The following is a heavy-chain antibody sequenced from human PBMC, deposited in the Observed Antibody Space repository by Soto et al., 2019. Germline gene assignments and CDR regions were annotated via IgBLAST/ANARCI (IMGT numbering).Heavy chain of an antibody. J-gene: IGHJ4*02. D-gene: IGHD3-3*01. CDR2: ISYDGSNK. CDR1: GFTFSNYL. CDR3: ARDTRRYDFGAGYPYFDY. Sequence: QVQLVESGGGVVQPGRSLRLSCAASGFTFSNYLMHWVRQAPGKGLDWVAVISYDGSNKYYADSVKGRFTVSRDNSRNTFYLQMNSLRAEDTAVYYCARDTRRYDFGAGYPYFDYWGQGTLVTVSS. V-gene: IGHV3-30-3*01.